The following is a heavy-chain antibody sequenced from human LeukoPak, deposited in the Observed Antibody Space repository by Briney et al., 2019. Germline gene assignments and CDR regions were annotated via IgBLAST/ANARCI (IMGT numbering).Heavy chain of an antibody. V-gene: IGHV4-59*01. CDR3: ARDSGGYLPYFDY. J-gene: IGHJ4*02. D-gene: IGHD3-22*01. Sequence: PSETLSLTCSVSGASISSYYWSWIRQPPGKGLEWIGYMYYSGSTNYNPSLKSRVTISVDTPKNQFSLKLTSVTAADTAMYYCARDSGGYLPYFDYWGQGTLVTVSS. CDR2: MYYSGST. CDR1: GASISSYY.